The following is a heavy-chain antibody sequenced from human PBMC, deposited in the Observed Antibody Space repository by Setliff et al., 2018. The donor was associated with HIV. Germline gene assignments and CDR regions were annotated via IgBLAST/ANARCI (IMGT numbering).Heavy chain of an antibody. CDR2: ISYSGST. J-gene: IGHJ2*01. V-gene: IGHV4-59*08. Sequence: PSETLSLTCTVSGGSISHYYWNWIRQSPGKGLEWIGFISYSGSTNYNPSLESRVTISVDTSKNQFPLKLSSVTAADTAVYYCARLCIAAAGTRSIPWYFDLWGRGTLVTVSS. CDR3: ARLCIAAAGTRSIPWYFDL. D-gene: IGHD6-13*01. CDR1: GGSISHYY.